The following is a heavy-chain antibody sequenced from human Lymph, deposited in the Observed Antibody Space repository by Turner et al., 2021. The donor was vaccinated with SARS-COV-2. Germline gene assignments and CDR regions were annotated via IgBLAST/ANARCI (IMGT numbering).Heavy chain of an antibody. CDR1: GFTFDDYA. CDR2: ISGDGGST. Sequence: EVQLVESGGGVVQPGGSLSLSCAASGFTFDDYAMHCVSQAPGKGLEWVSLISGDGGSTYYADAVKGRFTISRDDSKNSLYLQINSLRTEDTALYYCAKEGLSGRRLQFVPYFAYWGQGTLVSVSS. J-gene: IGHJ4*02. CDR3: AKEGLSGRRLQFVPYFAY. D-gene: IGHD5-12*01. V-gene: IGHV3-43*02.